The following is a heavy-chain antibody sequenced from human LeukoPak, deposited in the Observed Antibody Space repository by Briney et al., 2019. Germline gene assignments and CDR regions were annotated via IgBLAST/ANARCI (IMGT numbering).Heavy chain of an antibody. CDR1: GFTFGDYA. V-gene: IGHV3-49*03. D-gene: IGHD6-19*01. CDR3: TRDQWLVGGHYFDY. CDR2: IRSKPYGGTT. J-gene: IGHJ4*02. Sequence: GGSLRLSCTASGFTFGDYAVSWFRQVPGKGLEWVGFIRSKPYGGTTEYAASVKGRFTISRDDCKSIAYLQMNSLKTEDTAVYYCTRDQWLVGGHYFDYWGQGTLVTVSS.